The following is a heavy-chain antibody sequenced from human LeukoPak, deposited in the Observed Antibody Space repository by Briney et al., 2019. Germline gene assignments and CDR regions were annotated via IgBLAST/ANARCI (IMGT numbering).Heavy chain of an antibody. V-gene: IGHV3-23*01. CDR2: ISGSGGST. D-gene: IGHD6-13*01. J-gene: IGHJ4*02. CDR1: EFTFTSYA. Sequence: PGGSLRLSCAASEFTFTSYAMNWVRQAPGKGLEWVSGISGSGGSTYYADSVKGRFTISRDNSKNTLYLQMNSLRAEDTAVYYCAKCIAAVSYFDSWGQATLVTVSP. CDR3: AKCIAAVSYFDS.